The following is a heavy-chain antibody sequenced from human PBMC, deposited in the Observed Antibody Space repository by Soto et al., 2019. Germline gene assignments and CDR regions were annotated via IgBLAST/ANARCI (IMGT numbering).Heavy chain of an antibody. CDR1: GLTVSTNY. Sequence: EVQLVETGGGLIQPGGSLRLPCAVSGLTVSTNYMSWVRQAPGKGLEWVSVIYYDDGSTYYADSVKGRFSISRDSSRNTLYLQMNSLRAEDTAVYYCASGQQVILRYYYGLDVWGQGTTVTVSS. CDR2: IYYDDGST. D-gene: IGHD6-13*01. CDR3: ASGQQVILRYYYGLDV. J-gene: IGHJ6*02. V-gene: IGHV3-53*02.